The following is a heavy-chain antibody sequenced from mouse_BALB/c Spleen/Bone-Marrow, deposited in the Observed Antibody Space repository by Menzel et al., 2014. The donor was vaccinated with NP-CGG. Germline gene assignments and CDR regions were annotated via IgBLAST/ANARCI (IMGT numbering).Heavy chain of an antibody. D-gene: IGHD2-4*01. CDR3: ARGGHDFSLDY. V-gene: IGHV1-69*01. CDR2: IVTSDSYT. J-gene: IGHJ4*01. Sequence: VQLQQSGAELGLPGLSVKMPCRVSGSTLTDNGLNWVSQRPGQGLEGMGGIVTSDSYTNFNQKFMGKASLTVDASSSTAYMQVSSLTSDDSAVYYCARGGHDFSLDYWGQGTSVTVSS. CDR1: GSTLTDNG.